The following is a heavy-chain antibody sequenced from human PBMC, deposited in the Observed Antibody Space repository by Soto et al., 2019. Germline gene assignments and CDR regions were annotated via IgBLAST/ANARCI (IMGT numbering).Heavy chain of an antibody. CDR3: GRVGGDQRGGGLRWYYYGMDV. V-gene: IGHV1-69*01. CDR1: GGTFSSYA. Sequence: QVQLVQSGAEVKKPGSSVKVSCKASGGTFSSYAISWVRQAPGQGLEWMGGIIPIFGTANYAQKFQGRVTITADESTRTGYMELSSLRSEETAVYFCGRVGGDQRGGGLRWYYYGMDVWGQGTTVTVSS. CDR2: IIPIFGTA. J-gene: IGHJ6*02. D-gene: IGHD2-21*01.